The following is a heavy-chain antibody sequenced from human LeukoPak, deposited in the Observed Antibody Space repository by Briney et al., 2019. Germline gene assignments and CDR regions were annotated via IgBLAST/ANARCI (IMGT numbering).Heavy chain of an antibody. Sequence: SETLSLTCAVSGGSFSGYYWYWLRQPPGKGLEWIGEINHGESTNYNPSLKSRATLSVDTSKNQFSLKLTSVTAADTAVYYCARGRTYYYDTSGYYPSIYYGMDVWGQGTTVIVSS. CDR2: INHGEST. V-gene: IGHV4-34*01. J-gene: IGHJ6*02. CDR3: ARGRTYYYDTSGYYPSIYYGMDV. D-gene: IGHD3-22*01. CDR1: GGSFSGYY.